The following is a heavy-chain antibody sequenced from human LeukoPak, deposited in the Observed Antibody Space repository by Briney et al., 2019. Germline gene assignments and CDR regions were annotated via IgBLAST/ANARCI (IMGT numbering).Heavy chain of an antibody. CDR2: ISWNSGSI. J-gene: IGHJ4*02. CDR1: GFTFDDYA. V-gene: IGHV3-9*01. CDR3: ASGSGWVFDN. Sequence: GGSLRLSCAASGFTFDDYAMHWVRHAPGKGLEWVSGISWNSGSIGYADSVKGRFTISRDNAKNSLYLQMNSLRAEDTGVYYCASGSGWVFDNWGQGTLVTVSS. D-gene: IGHD6-19*01.